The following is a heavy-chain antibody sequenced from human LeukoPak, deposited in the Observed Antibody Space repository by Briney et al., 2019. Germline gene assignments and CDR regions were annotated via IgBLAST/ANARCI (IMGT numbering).Heavy chain of an antibody. Sequence: GGSLRLSCAASGFNFSPYSMNWVRQAPGKGLEWVSYISRGSSTIHYADSVKGRFTISRDNAKNSLYLQMNSLRDEDTAVYYCSGGSFYDCWGQGALVTVSS. D-gene: IGHD2-15*01. CDR2: ISRGSSTI. CDR3: SGGSFYDC. J-gene: IGHJ4*02. V-gene: IGHV3-48*02. CDR1: GFNFSPYS.